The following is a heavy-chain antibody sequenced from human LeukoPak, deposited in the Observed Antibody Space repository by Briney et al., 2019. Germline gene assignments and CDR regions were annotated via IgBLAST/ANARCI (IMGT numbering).Heavy chain of an antibody. CDR2: INTDGSST. J-gene: IGHJ2*01. CDR1: GFTFSSYW. V-gene: IGHV3-74*01. D-gene: IGHD3-10*01. CDR3: ARVGTGSWYFDL. Sequence: GGSLXLSCAASGFTFSSYWMHWVRQAPGKGLVWVSRINTDGSSTSYADSVKGRFTISRDNAKNTLYLQMNSLRAEDTAVYYCARVGTGSWYFDLWGRGTLVTFSS.